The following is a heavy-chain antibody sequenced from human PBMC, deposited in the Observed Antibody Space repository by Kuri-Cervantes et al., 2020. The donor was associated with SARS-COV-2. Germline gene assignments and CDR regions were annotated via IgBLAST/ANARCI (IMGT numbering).Heavy chain of an antibody. CDR1: GYTFTSYD. V-gene: IGHV1-8*03. D-gene: IGHD4-11*01. CDR3: ARVGIYDYSNYRPFDY. CDR2: MNPDSGNT. Sequence: ASVKVSCKASGYTFTSYDINWVRQATGQGLEWMGWMNPDSGNTGYARKFQGRLTITRDTSISTAYMELSRLRSDDTAVYYCARVGIYDYSNYRPFDYWGQGTLVTVSS. J-gene: IGHJ4*02.